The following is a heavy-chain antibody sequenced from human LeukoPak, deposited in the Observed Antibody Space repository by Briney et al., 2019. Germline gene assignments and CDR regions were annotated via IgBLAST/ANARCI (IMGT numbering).Heavy chain of an antibody. CDR2: IYTSGST. V-gene: IGHV4-4*07. J-gene: IGHJ5*02. CDR1: GGSISSYY. CDR3: ARVISRYSSSWYGP. Sequence: SETLSLTCTVSGGSISSYYWSWIRQPAGKGLEWIGRIYTSGSTNYNPSLKSRVTMSVDTSKNQFSLKLSSVTAADTAVYYCARVISRYSSSWYGPWGQGTLVTVSS. D-gene: IGHD6-13*01.